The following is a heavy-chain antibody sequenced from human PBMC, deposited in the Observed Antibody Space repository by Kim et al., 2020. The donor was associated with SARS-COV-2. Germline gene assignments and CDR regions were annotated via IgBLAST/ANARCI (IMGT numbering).Heavy chain of an antibody. CDR3: TTDLVGYYGSGSPYYFDY. Sequence: KGRFTISRDDSKNTLYLQRNSLKTEDTAVYYCTTDLVGYYGSGSPYYFDYWGQGTLVTVSS. J-gene: IGHJ4*02. D-gene: IGHD3-10*01. V-gene: IGHV3-15*01.